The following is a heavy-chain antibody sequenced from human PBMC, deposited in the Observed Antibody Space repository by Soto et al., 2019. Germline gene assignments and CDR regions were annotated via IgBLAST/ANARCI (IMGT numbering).Heavy chain of an antibody. CDR1: GFSLNTGGLG. D-gene: IGHD2-21*02. Sequence: QITLKESGPTLVKPTQTLTLTCTFSGFSLNTGGLGVGWIRQPPGKALEWLALIYWVVDKRYSPSLQSRLSITKDTSNYHVVLTMTHMDPLDTATYYCVHSRCGGDCLRSYSSHYYYGMDVWCQGNTVTDAS. CDR3: VHSRCGGDCLRSYSSHYYYGMDV. CDR2: IYWVVDK. J-gene: IGHJ6*02. V-gene: IGHV2-5*02.